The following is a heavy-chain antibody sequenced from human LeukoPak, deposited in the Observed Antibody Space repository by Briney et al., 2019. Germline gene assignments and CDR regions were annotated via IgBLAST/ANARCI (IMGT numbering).Heavy chain of an antibody. J-gene: IGHJ4*02. CDR3: ARGGGYASPIGY. D-gene: IGHD5-12*01. CDR2: IYHSGST. V-gene: IGHV4-59*01. CDR1: GGSISTYY. Sequence: SETLSLTCTPSGGSISTYYWSWVRQPPGKGLEWIGYIYHSGSTNYNPSLKSRVTISVDTSKNQFSLKLSSVTAADTAVYYCARGGGYASPIGYWGQGALVTVSS.